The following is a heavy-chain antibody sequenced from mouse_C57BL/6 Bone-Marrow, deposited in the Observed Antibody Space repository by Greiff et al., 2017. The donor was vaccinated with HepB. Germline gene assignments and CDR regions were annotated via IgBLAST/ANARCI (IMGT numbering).Heavy chain of an antibody. D-gene: IGHD2-2*01. Sequence: EVQLQHSGPGLVKPSQSLSLTCSVTGYSITSGYYWNWIRQFPGNKLEWMGYISYDGSNNYNPSLKNRISITRDTSKNQFFLKLNSVTTEDTATYYCARDGFHYAMDYWGQGTSVTVSS. CDR2: ISYDGSN. J-gene: IGHJ4*01. V-gene: IGHV3-6*01. CDR3: ARDGFHYAMDY. CDR1: GYSITSGYY.